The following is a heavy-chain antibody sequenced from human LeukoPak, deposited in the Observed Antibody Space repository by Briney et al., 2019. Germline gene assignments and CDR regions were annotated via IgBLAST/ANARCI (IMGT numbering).Heavy chain of an antibody. D-gene: IGHD6-13*01. Sequence: WASVKVSCKASGYTFTGYYMHWVRQAPGQGLEWMGWINPNSGGTNYAQKFQGWVTMTRDTSISTAYMELSRLRSDDTAVYYCAREGSPRGYYFDYWGQGTLVTVSS. CDR1: GYTFTGYY. CDR2: INPNSGGT. V-gene: IGHV1-2*04. CDR3: AREGSPRGYYFDY. J-gene: IGHJ4*02.